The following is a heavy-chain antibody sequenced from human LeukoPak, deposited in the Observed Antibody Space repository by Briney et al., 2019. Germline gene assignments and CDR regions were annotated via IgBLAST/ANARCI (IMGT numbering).Heavy chain of an antibody. V-gene: IGHV3-7*01. CDR2: INLRGSVI. J-gene: IGHJ4*02. CDR1: GFAFRDYW. D-gene: IGHD7-27*01. CDR3: AAWGLHNY. Sequence: GGSLRLSCAASGFAFRDYWMNWVRQAPGKGLEWVANINLRGSVISYVDSVKGRCTASRDNAENSLSLQMNSLRAEDTAVYYCAAWGLHNYWGQGTLVTVSS.